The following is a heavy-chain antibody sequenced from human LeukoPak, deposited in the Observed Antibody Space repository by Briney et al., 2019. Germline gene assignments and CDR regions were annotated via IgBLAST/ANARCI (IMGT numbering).Heavy chain of an antibody. D-gene: IGHD3-16*01. V-gene: IGHV3-43*01. CDR3: AKDAPPMTTSLFLDY. J-gene: IGHJ4*02. Sequence: GGSLRLSCAASGFTFDDYTMHWVRQAPGKGLEWVSLISWDGGSTYYADSVKGRFTISRDNSKNSLYLQMNSLRTEDTALYYCAKDAPPMTTSLFLDYWGQGTLVTVSS. CDR2: ISWDGGST. CDR1: GFTFDDYT.